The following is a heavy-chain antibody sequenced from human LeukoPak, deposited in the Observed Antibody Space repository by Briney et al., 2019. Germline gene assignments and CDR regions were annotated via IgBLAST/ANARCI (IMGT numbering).Heavy chain of an antibody. V-gene: IGHV4-59*12. CDR2: IYYSGST. D-gene: IGHD3-3*01. J-gene: IGHJ4*02. CDR1: GGSISSYY. CDR3: ARVCKITIFGVVIMSYYFDY. Sequence: SETLSLTCTVSGGSISSYYWSWIRQPPGKGLEWIGYIYYSGSTNYNPSLKSRVTISVDTSKNQFSLKLSSVTAADTAVYYCARVCKITIFGVVIMSYYFDYWGQGTLVTVSS.